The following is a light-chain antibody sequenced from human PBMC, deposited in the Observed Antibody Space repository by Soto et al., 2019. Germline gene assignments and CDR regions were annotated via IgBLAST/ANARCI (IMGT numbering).Light chain of an antibody. CDR1: QSLSSNY. CDR2: DAS. CDR3: QHYVSSPYT. Sequence: EIVLMQSPGTLSLSPGERATISCRASQSLSSNYLAWYQQKPGQAPRLLIYDASSRATGIPDRFSGSGSGTDFTLTISRLGPEDFAVYYCQHYVSSPYTFGQGTKVEIK. V-gene: IGKV3-20*01. J-gene: IGKJ2*01.